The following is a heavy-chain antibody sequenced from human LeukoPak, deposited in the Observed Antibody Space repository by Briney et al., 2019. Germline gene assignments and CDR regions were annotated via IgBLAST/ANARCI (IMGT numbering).Heavy chain of an antibody. CDR2: INPNSGVT. V-gene: IGHV1-2*02. CDR3: ARQGALVKGIDY. J-gene: IGHJ4*02. Sequence: GASVKVSCKASGSSFIGYYLHWVRQAPGQGLEWMGWINPNSGVTNYAQKFQGRVTMTRDTSISTVYMELSRLRSDDTAVYYCARQGALVKGIDYWGQGTLVTVSS. D-gene: IGHD6-13*01. CDR1: GSSFIGYY.